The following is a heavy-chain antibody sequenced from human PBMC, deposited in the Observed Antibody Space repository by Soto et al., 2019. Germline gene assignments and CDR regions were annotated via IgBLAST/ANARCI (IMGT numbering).Heavy chain of an antibody. V-gene: IGHV1-69*01. D-gene: IGHD3-9*01. CDR1: GGTFSSYA. CDR3: ARVMDDILTGYYLFRYNWFDP. CDR2: IIPIFGTA. J-gene: IGHJ5*02. Sequence: QVQLVQSGAEVKKPGSSVKVSCKASGGTFSSYAISWVRQAPGQGLEWMGGIIPIFGTANYAQKFQGRVTITADESTSTAYMELSSLRSEDTAVYYCARVMDDILTGYYLFRYNWFDPWGQGTLVTVSS.